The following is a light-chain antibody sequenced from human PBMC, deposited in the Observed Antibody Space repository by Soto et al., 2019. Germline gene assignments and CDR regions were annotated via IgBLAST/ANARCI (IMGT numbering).Light chain of an antibody. CDR3: QSYDNSLSVYV. J-gene: IGLJ1*01. V-gene: IGLV1-51*01. CDR1: RSNIGDYY. Sequence: QSVLTQPPSVSAASGQKVTISCSVSRSNIGDYYVSWYQLLPGAAPKLLISDNERRPSGIPDRFSSSKPGTTATLAIAGLQTADEADYYCQSYDNSLSVYVFGTGTKVTVL. CDR2: DNE.